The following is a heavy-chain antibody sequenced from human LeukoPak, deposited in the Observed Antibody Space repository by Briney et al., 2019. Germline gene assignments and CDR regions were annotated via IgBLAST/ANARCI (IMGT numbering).Heavy chain of an antibody. V-gene: IGHV3-66*01. CDR1: GITISSNF. J-gene: IGHJ4*02. CDR2: LFTDYSA. CDR3: LVDYSGSGSYYRDY. Sequence: GGSLRLSCAASGITISSNFMYWVRQAPGKGLQCVSVLFTDYSAYYADPVKGRFTISRDNSKNTLYLQMDSLRVEDTAVYYWLVDYSGSGSYYRDYGGQGTLVTVSS. D-gene: IGHD3-10*01.